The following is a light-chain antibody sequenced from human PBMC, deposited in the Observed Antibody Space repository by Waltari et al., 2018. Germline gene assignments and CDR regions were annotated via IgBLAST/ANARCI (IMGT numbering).Light chain of an antibody. CDR2: KAS. CDR1: QSISKW. CDR3: QQYNSYSLRS. J-gene: IGKJ4*01. Sequence: DIQMTPSPSTLSASVGDRVIFSCRASQSISKWLAWYQQKPGKAPKLLIYKASTLESGVPSRFSGSGSGTEFTLTISSLQPEYFATYYCQQYNSYSLRSFGGGTKVEIK. V-gene: IGKV1-5*03.